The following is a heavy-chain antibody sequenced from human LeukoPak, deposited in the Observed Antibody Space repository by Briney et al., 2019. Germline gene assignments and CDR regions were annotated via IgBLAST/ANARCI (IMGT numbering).Heavy chain of an antibody. CDR1: GGSISSYY. Sequence: SETLSLTCTVSGGSISSYYWAWIRQPPGKGLEWIGYIYTSENTNYNPSLKSRVTISVDTSKNQFSLKLSSVIAADTAVYYCARQWYSSSWFVSWGQGTLVTVSS. J-gene: IGHJ5*01. CDR2: IYTSENT. CDR3: ARQWYSSSWFVS. D-gene: IGHD6-13*01. V-gene: IGHV4-4*09.